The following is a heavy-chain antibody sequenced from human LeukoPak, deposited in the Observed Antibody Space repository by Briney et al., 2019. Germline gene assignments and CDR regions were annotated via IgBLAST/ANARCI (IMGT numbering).Heavy chain of an antibody. J-gene: IGHJ4*02. CDR3: LRDYQGY. CDR1: GFTFSRYW. Sequence: AGGSLGLSCAASGFTFSRYWMSWVRQAPRKGLEWVANIKEDGSQKYYVDSVKGRFTISRDNAKNSLYLQMNSLRAEDTALYYCLRDYQGYWGQGTLVTVSS. V-gene: IGHV3-7*01. CDR2: IKEDGSQK. D-gene: IGHD6-13*01.